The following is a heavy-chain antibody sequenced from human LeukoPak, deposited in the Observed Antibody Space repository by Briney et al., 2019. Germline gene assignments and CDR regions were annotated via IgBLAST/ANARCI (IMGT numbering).Heavy chain of an antibody. CDR3: ARDPCSGGSCYVGPNWFDP. CDR1: GFTVSSNS. D-gene: IGHD2-15*01. V-gene: IGHV3-53*01. J-gene: IGHJ5*02. Sequence: GGSLRLSCTVSGFTVSSNSMSWVRQAPGKGLEWVSFIYSDNTHYSDSVKGRFTISRDNSKNTLYLQMNSLRAEDTAVYYCARDPCSGGSCYVGPNWFDPWGQGTLVTVSS. CDR2: IYSDNT.